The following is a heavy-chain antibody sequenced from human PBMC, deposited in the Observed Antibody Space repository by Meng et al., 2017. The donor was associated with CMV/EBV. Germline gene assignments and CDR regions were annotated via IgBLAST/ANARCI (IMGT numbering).Heavy chain of an antibody. V-gene: IGHV3-30*02. CDR1: GFTFSSYG. CDR3: AKVCSSTSCYTGDYYYYDMDV. J-gene: IGHJ6*02. D-gene: IGHD2-2*02. CDR2: IRYDGSNK. Sequence: GESLKISCAASGFTFSSYGMHWVRQAPGKGLEWVAFIRYDGSNKYYADSVKGRFTISRDNSKNTLYLQMNSLRAEDTAVYYCAKVCSSTSCYTGDYYYYDMDVWGQGTTVTVSS.